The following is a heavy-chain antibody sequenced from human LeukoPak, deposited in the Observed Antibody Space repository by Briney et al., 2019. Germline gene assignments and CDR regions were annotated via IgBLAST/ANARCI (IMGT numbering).Heavy chain of an antibody. V-gene: IGHV3-23*01. CDR2: ISSSGSGGNT. CDR1: GVTLGSYA. Sequence: GGSLRLSCEASGVTLGSYAMSWARQAPGKGLEWVSGISSSGSGGNTYYADSVKGRFTISRDSSKNTLFLHMNSLRAEDTAVYYCAREYYYDSTGVDYWGQGTLVTVSS. J-gene: IGHJ4*02. CDR3: AREYYYDSTGVDY. D-gene: IGHD3-22*01.